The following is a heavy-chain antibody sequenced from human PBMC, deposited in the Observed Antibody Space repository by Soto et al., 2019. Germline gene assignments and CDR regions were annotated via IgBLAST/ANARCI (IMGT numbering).Heavy chain of an antibody. D-gene: IGHD1-26*01. V-gene: IGHV3-23*01. J-gene: IGHJ6*02. CDR2: ISGSGSDT. CDR1: KFTFNNYV. CDR3: AKDGSGTYSVSLGMDV. Sequence: LRLSCAASKFTFNNYVMSWVRQAPGKGLEWVSSISGSGSDTKYADSVKGRFTISRDNSRNTLYLQMTSLRVEDTAVYYCAKDGSGTYSVSLGMDVWGQGTTVTVSS.